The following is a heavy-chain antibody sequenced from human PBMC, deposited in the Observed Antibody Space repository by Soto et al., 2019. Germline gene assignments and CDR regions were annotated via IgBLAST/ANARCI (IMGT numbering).Heavy chain of an antibody. V-gene: IGHV3-33*01. J-gene: IGHJ3*02. CDR1: GFTFSSYG. Sequence: GGSLRLSCAASGFTFSSYGMHWVRQAPGKGLEWVAVIWYDGSNKYYADSVKGRFTISRDNSKNTLYLQMNSLRAEDTAVYYCARDDSTGAFDIWGQGTMVTVSS. D-gene: IGHD3-22*01. CDR3: ARDDSTGAFDI. CDR2: IWYDGSNK.